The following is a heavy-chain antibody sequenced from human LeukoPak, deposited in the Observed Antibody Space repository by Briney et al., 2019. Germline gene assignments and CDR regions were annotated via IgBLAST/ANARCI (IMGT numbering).Heavy chain of an antibody. Sequence: PGGSLRLSCAASGFTVNSNYMSWVRQAPGKGLEWVSVIYSGGSTYYADSVKGRFTISRDNSKNTLYLQMNSLRAEDTAVYYCARDGVRGVTDYYYYYMDVWGKGTTVTVSS. CDR3: ARDGVRGVTDYYYYYMDV. V-gene: IGHV3-66*02. J-gene: IGHJ6*03. D-gene: IGHD3-10*01. CDR2: IYSGGST. CDR1: GFTVNSNY.